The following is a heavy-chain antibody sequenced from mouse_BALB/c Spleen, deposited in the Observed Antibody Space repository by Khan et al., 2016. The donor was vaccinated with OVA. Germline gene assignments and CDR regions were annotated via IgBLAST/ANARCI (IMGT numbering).Heavy chain of an antibody. V-gene: IGHV3-2*02. CDR2: ISYSGNT. CDR1: GYSITSDYA. D-gene: IGHD2-3*01. Sequence: VQLKESGPGLVKPSQSLSLTCTVTGYSITSDYAWNWIRQFPGNKLEWMGYISYSGNTKYNPSLKSRISITRDTSENQFFLQLNSVTIEDTATYYCARIDGGDFDYWGQGTTLTVSS. CDR3: ARIDGGDFDY. J-gene: IGHJ2*01.